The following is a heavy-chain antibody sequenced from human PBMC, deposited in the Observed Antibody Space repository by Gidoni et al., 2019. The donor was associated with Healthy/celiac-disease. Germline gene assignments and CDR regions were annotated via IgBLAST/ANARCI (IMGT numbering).Heavy chain of an antibody. CDR3: ARDYYDSPGWAFDI. J-gene: IGHJ3*02. CDR1: GGSISSYY. Sequence: QVQLQESGPGLVKPSEPLSLTCTVSGGSISSYYWSWIRQPPGKGLEWIGYIYYSGSTNYNPSLKSRVTISVDTSKNQFSLKLSSVTAADTAVYYCARDYYDSPGWAFDIWGQGTMVTVSS. D-gene: IGHD3-22*01. CDR2: IYYSGST. V-gene: IGHV4-59*01.